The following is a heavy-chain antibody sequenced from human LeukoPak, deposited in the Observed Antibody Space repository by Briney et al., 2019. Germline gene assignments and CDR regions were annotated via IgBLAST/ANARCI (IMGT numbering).Heavy chain of an antibody. V-gene: IGHV4-39*07. CDR1: GGSISSSSYY. D-gene: IGHD6-19*01. J-gene: IGHJ6*03. CDR2: IYYSGST. Sequence: SETLSLTCTVSGGSISSSSYYWGWIRQPPGKGLEWIGSIYYSGSTYYNPSLKSRVTISVDTSKNQFSLKLSSVTAADTAVYYCARGRGSIQVAAPYYYYMDVWGKGTTVTVSS. CDR3: ARGRGSIQVAAPYYYYMDV.